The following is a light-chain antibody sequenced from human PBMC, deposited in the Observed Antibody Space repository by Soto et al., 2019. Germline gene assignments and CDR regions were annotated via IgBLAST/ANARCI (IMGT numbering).Light chain of an antibody. V-gene: IGLV2-14*01. Sequence: QSVLTQPASVSWSPGQSITISCTGTSSDVGVYNYVSWYQQHPGKAPKLMIYEVSNRPSGVSNRFSGSKSGNTASLTISGLQAEDEADYYCSSYTRSSTLVFGTGTKVTVL. CDR2: EVS. CDR3: SSYTRSSTLV. J-gene: IGLJ1*01. CDR1: SSDVGVYNY.